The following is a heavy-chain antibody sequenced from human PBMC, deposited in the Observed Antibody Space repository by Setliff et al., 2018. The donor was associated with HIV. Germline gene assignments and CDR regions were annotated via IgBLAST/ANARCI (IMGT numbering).Heavy chain of an antibody. CDR2: IYYSGSA. Sequence: PSETLSLTCAVSGGSISSSHWWSWVRQHPGKGLEWIGYIYYSGSAYYNPSLQNRIDISVDASTNQFSLKLTSVTAADTAVYYCAMAVADRGVYYLDYWGQGTLVTVSS. V-gene: IGHV4-31*11. CDR3: AMAVADRGVYYLDY. J-gene: IGHJ4*02. D-gene: IGHD6-19*01. CDR1: GGSISSSHW.